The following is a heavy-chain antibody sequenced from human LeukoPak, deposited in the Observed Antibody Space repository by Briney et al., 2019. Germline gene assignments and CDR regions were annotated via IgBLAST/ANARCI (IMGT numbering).Heavy chain of an antibody. CDR3: AGGGPVGYFDY. Sequence: GGSLRLSCAASGFSFSGYAMSWVRQAPGKGLEWVSGISTSGGKTFSADAVRGRFTISRDNSKNTLYLQMNSLRAEDTAVYYCAGGGPVGYFDYWGQGTLVTVSS. D-gene: IGHD4-23*01. J-gene: IGHJ4*02. CDR2: ISTSGGKT. V-gene: IGHV3-23*01. CDR1: GFSFSGYA.